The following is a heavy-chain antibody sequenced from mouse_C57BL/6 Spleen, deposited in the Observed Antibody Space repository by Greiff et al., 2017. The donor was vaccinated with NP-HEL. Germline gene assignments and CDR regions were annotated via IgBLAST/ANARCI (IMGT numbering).Heavy chain of an antibody. D-gene: IGHD2-1*01. CDR1: GYTFTSYT. Sequence: VQLQQSGAELARPGASVKMSCKASGYTFTSYTMHWVKQRPGQGLEWIGYINPSSGYTKYNQKFKDKATLTADKSSSTAYMQLSSLTSEDSAVYYCAGWGNYAIFDYWGQGTTLTVSS. V-gene: IGHV1-4*01. J-gene: IGHJ2*01. CDR3: AGWGNYAIFDY. CDR2: INPSSGYT.